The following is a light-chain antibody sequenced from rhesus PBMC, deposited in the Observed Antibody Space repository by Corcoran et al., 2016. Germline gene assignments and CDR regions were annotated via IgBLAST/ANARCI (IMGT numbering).Light chain of an antibody. CDR1: QGINKE. CDR2: AAY. V-gene: IGKV1-94*01. Sequence: DIQMTQSPSSLSASVGDRVTVTCRASQGINKELSWYQQQPGNAPSLLIYAAYSLQTGVSSRFSGSGSGTDVTLTISSLQPEDVATYFCLHDYTSPFTFGGGTNVEIK. J-gene: IGKJ4*01. CDR3: LHDYTSPFT.